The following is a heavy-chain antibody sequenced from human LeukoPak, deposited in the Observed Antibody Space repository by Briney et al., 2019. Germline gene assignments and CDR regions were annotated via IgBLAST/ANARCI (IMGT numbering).Heavy chain of an antibody. CDR1: GGSISSYY. V-gene: IGHV4-59*01. J-gene: IGHJ4*02. CDR2: IYYSGST. D-gene: IGHD2-21*02. Sequence: SETLSLTCTVSGGSISSYYWSWIRQPPGKGLEWIGYIYYSGSTNYNPSLKSRVTISVDTSKNQFSLKLSSVTAADTAVYYCASGCCGGDCYSVDYWGQGTLVTVSS. CDR3: ASGCCGGDCYSVDY.